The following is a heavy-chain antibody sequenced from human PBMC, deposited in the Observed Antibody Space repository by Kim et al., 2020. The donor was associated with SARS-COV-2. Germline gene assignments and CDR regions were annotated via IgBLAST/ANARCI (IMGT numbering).Heavy chain of an antibody. D-gene: IGHD2-2*01. V-gene: IGHV4-31*03. Sequence: SETLSLTCTVSGGSISSGCYYWSWIRQHPGKGLEWIGYIYYSGSTYYNPSLKSRVTISVDTSKNQFSLKLSSVTAADTAVYYCARGGNNIVVVPAASVHYYYGMDVWGQGTTVTVSS. CDR2: IYYSGST. J-gene: IGHJ6*02. CDR3: ARGGNNIVVVPAASVHYYYGMDV. CDR1: GGSISSGCYY.